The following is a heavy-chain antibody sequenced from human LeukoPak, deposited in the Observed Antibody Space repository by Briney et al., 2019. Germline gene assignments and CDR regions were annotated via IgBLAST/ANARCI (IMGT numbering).Heavy chain of an antibody. J-gene: IGHJ4*02. D-gene: IGHD1-26*01. V-gene: IGHV3-48*02. Sequence: TGGSLRLSCAASGITFNTYSMSWVRRAPGKGLEWVSYISSGSSTIYYADSVKGRFTISRDNAKNSLYLQMNSLRDEDTAVYYCLSGNYYFDYWGQGTLVTVSS. CDR2: ISSGSSTI. CDR1: GITFNTYS. CDR3: LSGNYYFDY.